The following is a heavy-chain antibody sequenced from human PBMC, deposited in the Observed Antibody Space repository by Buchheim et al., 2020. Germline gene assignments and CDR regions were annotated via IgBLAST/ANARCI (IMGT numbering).Heavy chain of an antibody. CDR3: ARLRITMVRGVNTYYYYYYGMDV. V-gene: IGHV4-34*01. D-gene: IGHD3-10*01. CDR1: GGSFSGYY. J-gene: IGHJ6*02. CDR2: INHSGST. Sequence: QVQLQQWGAGLLKPSETLSLTCAVYGGSFSGYYWSWIRQPPGKGLEWIGEINHSGSTNYNPSLTSRVTISVDTSKTQFSLKLSSVTAADTAVYYCARLRITMVRGVNTYYYYYYGMDVWGQGTT.